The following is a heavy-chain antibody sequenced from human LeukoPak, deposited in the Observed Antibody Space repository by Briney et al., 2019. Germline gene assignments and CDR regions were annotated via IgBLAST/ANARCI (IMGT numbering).Heavy chain of an antibody. J-gene: IGHJ6*03. D-gene: IGHD2-15*01. CDR1: GGSISSSSYY. CDR3: ARGYCSGGSCYSYYYYNYMDV. CDR2: IHYSGRT. Sequence: SETLSLTCTVSGGSISSSSYYWGWIRQPPGKGLEWIVSIHYSGRTNYNPSLKSRVTISVDTSKNQFSLKLSSVTAAETAVYYCARGYCSGGSCYSYYYYNYMDVWGKGTTVTVSS. V-gene: IGHV4-39*07.